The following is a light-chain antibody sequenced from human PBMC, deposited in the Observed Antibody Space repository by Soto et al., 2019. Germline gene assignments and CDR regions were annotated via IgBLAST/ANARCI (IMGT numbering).Light chain of an antibody. CDR1: QSISSW. CDR2: DAS. J-gene: IGKJ2*01. Sequence: DIQMTQSPSTLSASVGDRVTITCRASQSISSWLAWYQQKPGKAPKLLIYDASSLESGAPSRFSGSGCGSEMSRTVSSLQPDDFATYYCQQYTSLYTFGQGTKLEIK. CDR3: QQYTSLYT. V-gene: IGKV1-5*01.